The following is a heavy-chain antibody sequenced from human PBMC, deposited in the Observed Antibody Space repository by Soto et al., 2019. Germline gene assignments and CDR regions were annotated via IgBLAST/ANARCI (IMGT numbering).Heavy chain of an antibody. D-gene: IGHD6-13*01. CDR2: IIPIFGTA. J-gene: IGHJ6*02. CDR1: GGTFSSYA. CDR3: ARVPGIAAAGTPPRYYYYGMDV. Sequence: QVQLVQSGAEVKKPGSSVKVSCKASGGTFSSYAISWVRQAPGQGLEWMGGIIPIFGTANYAQKFQGRVKITADESTSRVYMELSSLRSEDTAVYYCARVPGIAAAGTPPRYYYYGMDVWGQGTTVTVSS. V-gene: IGHV1-69*01.